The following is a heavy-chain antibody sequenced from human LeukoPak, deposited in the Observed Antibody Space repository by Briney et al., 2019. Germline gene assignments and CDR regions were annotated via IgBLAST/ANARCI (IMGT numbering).Heavy chain of an antibody. CDR3: ARDPKYYYGSGSYYAFDI. CDR2: IYTSGST. CDR1: GGSISGYY. V-gene: IGHV4-4*07. Sequence: PSETLSLTCTVSGGSISGYYWSWIRQPAGKGLEWIGRIYTSGSTNYNPSLKSRVTMSVDTSKNQFSLKLSSVTAADTAVYYCARDPKYYYGSGSYYAFDIWGQGTMVTVSS. D-gene: IGHD3-10*01. J-gene: IGHJ3*02.